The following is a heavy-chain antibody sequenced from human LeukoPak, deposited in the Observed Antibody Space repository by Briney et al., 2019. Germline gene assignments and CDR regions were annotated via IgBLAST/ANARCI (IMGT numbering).Heavy chain of an antibody. J-gene: IGHJ4*02. CDR1: GXTFSSYW. CDR3: ASSWIVAGIIDY. CDR2: IKQDGSEK. V-gene: IGHV3-7*02. D-gene: IGHD6-19*01. Sequence: GGSLRLSCAASGXTFSSYWMSWVRQAPGKGLEWVANIKQDGSEKYYVDSVKGRFTISRDNAKNSLYLQMNSLRAEDTAVYYCASSWIVAGIIDYWGQGTLVTVSS.